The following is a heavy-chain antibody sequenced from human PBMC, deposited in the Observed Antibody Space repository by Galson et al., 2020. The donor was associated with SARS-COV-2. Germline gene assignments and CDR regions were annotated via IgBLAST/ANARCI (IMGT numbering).Heavy chain of an antibody. Sequence: SETLSLTCNVSDGSLSGGAHYWSWIRQLPGKGLEWIGFIHYIGTTFYNVSLKSRVTISLDTSKNHFSLKLSSVTAADTAVYYCARVTMLRGAINWFEPWGQGTLVTVSS. V-gene: IGHV4-31*02. CDR2: IHYIGTT. CDR1: DGSLSGGAHY. D-gene: IGHD3-10*01. J-gene: IGHJ5*02. CDR3: ARVTMLRGAINWFEP.